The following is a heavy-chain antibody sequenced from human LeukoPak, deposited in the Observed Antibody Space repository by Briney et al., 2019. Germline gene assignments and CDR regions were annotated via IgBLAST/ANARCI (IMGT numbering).Heavy chain of an antibody. Sequence: ASVKVSCKASGYTFTRYYMHWVRQAPVQGLEWMGIINPSGGSTSYALKFQGRVTMTRDMSTSTVYMELSSLRSEDTAVYYCARVNYYDSSGYRGYWYFDLWGRGTLVTVSS. CDR2: INPSGGST. CDR1: GYTFTRYY. V-gene: IGHV1-46*01. CDR3: ARVNYYDSSGYRGYWYFDL. J-gene: IGHJ2*01. D-gene: IGHD3-22*01.